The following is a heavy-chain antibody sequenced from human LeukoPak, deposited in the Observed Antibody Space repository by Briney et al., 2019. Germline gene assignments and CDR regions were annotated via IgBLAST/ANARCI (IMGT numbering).Heavy chain of an antibody. CDR3: ARERGRGRDSPWFDY. Sequence: GGSLRLSCAASGFIVSGDFMSWVRQAPGKGLEWVSVIYSDGSTYYADSVKGRFTISRDNSKNTLDLQMTGLRAEDTAVYYCARERGRGRDSPWFDYWGQGILVTVSS. CDR1: GFIVSGDF. J-gene: IGHJ4*02. V-gene: IGHV3-53*01. D-gene: IGHD1-26*01. CDR2: IYSDGST.